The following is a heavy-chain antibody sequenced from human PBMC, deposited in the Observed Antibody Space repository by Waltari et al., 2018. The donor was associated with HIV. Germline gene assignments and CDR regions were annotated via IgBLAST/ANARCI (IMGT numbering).Heavy chain of an antibody. D-gene: IGHD3-10*01. J-gene: IGHJ4*02. CDR3: ARQYPPLRWFGESPNYFDY. Sequence: EVQLVQSGAEVKKPGESLKISCKGSGYSFISFWIGWVRQMPGKGLEWMGLICPGDSYTRYSPPSQGQVTIRADKSINTAYLQWSSLKASDTAMYYCARQYPPLRWFGESPNYFDYWGQGTLVTVSS. CDR2: ICPGDSYT. CDR1: GYSFISFW. V-gene: IGHV5-51*01.